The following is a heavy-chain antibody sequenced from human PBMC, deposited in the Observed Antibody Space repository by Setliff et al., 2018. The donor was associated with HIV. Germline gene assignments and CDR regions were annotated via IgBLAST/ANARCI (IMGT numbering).Heavy chain of an antibody. Sequence: SETLSLTCAVSGASISSGGYSWTWIRQPPGKGLEWIGYIFHSGSTYSHPSLKSRVTISVDKSKNQFSLKLSSVTAADTAVYYCARTDYSLWYFDYWGQGTLVTSPQ. CDR3: ARTDYSLWYFDY. CDR1: GASISSGGYS. V-gene: IGHV4-30-2*01. D-gene: IGHD2-15*01. J-gene: IGHJ4*02. CDR2: IFHSGST.